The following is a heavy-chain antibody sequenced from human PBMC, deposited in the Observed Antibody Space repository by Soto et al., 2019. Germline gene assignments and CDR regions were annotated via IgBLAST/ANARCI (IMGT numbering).Heavy chain of an antibody. D-gene: IGHD2-2*02. J-gene: IGHJ4*02. CDR2: ISGSGDAT. CDR3: ARQDYITTWYLNY. V-gene: IGHV3-23*01. CDR1: GFTFSAYA. Sequence: EVQLLESGGGVVQPGGSLRLSCAASGFTFSAYAMTWVRQAPGKGLEWVSVISGSGDATYYADSVKGRFTISRDNSKNTLFQQMNSLRAEDTAVYYCARQDYITTWYLNYCGQGTLVTVSS.